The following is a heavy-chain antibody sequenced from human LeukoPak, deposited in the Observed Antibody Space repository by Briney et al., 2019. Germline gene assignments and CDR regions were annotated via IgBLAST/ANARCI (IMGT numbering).Heavy chain of an antibody. CDR3: ARSIGYSSGWYAY. V-gene: IGHV3-30*04. Sequence: PGRSLRLSCAASGFTFSSYAMHWVRQAPGKGLEWVAVISYDGSNKYYADSVKGRFTISRDNSKNTLYPQMNSLRAEDTAVYYCARSIGYSSGWYAYWGQGTLVTVSS. CDR1: GFTFSSYA. J-gene: IGHJ4*02. CDR2: ISYDGSNK. D-gene: IGHD6-19*01.